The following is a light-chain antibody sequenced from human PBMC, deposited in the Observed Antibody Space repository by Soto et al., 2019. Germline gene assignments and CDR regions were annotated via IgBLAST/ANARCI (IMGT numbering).Light chain of an antibody. V-gene: IGLV4-69*01. CDR1: SGHSDYA. CDR2: LNSDGSH. Sequence: QSVLTQSPSASASLGASVKLTCTLSSGHSDYAIAWHQQQPEKGPRYLMKLNSDGSHTKGDGIPDRFSGSSSGAERYLTISSLQPEDEADYYCQTWGTGIVVFGRGTKLTVL. CDR3: QTWGTGIVV. J-gene: IGLJ2*01.